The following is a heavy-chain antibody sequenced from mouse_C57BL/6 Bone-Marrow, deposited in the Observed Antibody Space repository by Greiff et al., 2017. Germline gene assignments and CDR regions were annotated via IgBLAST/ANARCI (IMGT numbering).Heavy chain of an antibody. J-gene: IGHJ3*01. Sequence: VQLQESGAELARPGASVKLSCKASGYTFTSYGISWVKQRTGQGLEWIGEIYPRSGNTYYNEKFKGKATLTADKSSSTAYMELRSLTSEDSAVYFCAIRNYYGSSAFAYWGQGTLVTVSA. D-gene: IGHD1-1*01. CDR1: GYTFTSYG. CDR3: AIRNYYGSSAFAY. V-gene: IGHV1-81*01. CDR2: IYPRSGNT.